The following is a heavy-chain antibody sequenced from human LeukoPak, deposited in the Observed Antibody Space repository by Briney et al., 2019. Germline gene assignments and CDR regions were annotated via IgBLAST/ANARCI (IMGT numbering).Heavy chain of an antibody. V-gene: IGHV3-48*03. CDR1: GFTFSSYE. D-gene: IGHD6-13*01. CDR2: ISSSGSTI. J-gene: IGHJ4*02. Sequence: GVSLRLSCAASGFTFSSYEMNWVRQAPGKGLEWVSYISSSGSTIYYADSVKGRFTISRDNAKNSLYLQMNSLRAEDTAVYYCTRDSPGIAAAGLYYFDYWGQGTLVTVSS. CDR3: TRDSPGIAAAGLYYFDY.